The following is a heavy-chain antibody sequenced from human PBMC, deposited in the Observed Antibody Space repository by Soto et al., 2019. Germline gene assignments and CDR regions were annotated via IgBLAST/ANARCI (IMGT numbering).Heavy chain of an antibody. V-gene: IGHV3-30*18. Sequence: GGSLRLSCAASGFTFSSYGMHWVRQAPGKGLEWVAVISYDGSKKYYADSVKGRFTISRDKSKNTLYLQMNSLRAEDTAVYYCAKDRRWGRAARSAFDIWGQGTMVTVSS. D-gene: IGHD6-6*01. CDR2: ISYDGSKK. J-gene: IGHJ3*02. CDR3: AKDRRWGRAARSAFDI. CDR1: GFTFSSYG.